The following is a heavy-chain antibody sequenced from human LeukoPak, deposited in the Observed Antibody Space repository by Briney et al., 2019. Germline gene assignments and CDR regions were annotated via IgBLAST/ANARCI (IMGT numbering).Heavy chain of an antibody. V-gene: IGHV4-4*09. D-gene: IGHD2-2*01. J-gene: IGHJ4*02. CDR3: ARTLRDIVVVPAASTRYYFDY. CDR2: IYTSGST. Sequence: PSETLSLTCTVSGGSISSYYWSWIRQPPGKGLEWIGDIYTSGSTNYNPSLKSRVTISVDTSKNQFSLKLSSVTAADTAVYYCARTLRDIVVVPAASTRYYFDYWGQGTLVTVSS. CDR1: GGSISSYY.